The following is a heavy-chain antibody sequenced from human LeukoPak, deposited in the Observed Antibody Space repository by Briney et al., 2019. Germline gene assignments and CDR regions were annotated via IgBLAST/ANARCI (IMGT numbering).Heavy chain of an antibody. V-gene: IGHV3-30*18. Sequence: GGSLRLSCAASGFTFSSYGMYWVRQAPGKGLEWLAVISYDGSDKYYAASVEGRFTISRDNSKNTLYLQMNSLRAEDTAVNHCAKGVYDSSGYYYTLGYWGQGTLVTVSS. J-gene: IGHJ4*02. CDR3: AKGVYDSSGYYYTLGY. CDR1: GFTFSSYG. D-gene: IGHD3-22*01. CDR2: ISYDGSDK.